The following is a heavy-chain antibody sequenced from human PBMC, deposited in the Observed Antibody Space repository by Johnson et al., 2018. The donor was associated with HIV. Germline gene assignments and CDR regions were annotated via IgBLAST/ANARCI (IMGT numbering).Heavy chain of an antibody. V-gene: IGHV3-72*01. Sequence: VQLVESGGGVVRPGGSLRLSCAASGFTFDEYGLSWVRQAPGKGLEWVGLSRNKPNNYTTEYAASVKGRFTISRDNSKNSLFLQMNRLRVEDTAVYYCARSGGYPNAFDIWGQGAMVTVSS. D-gene: IGHD6-13*01. CDR2: SRNKPNNYTT. CDR3: ARSGGYPNAFDI. CDR1: GFTFDEYG. J-gene: IGHJ3*02.